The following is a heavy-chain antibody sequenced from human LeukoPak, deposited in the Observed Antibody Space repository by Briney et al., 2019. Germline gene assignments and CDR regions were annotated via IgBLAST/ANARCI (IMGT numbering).Heavy chain of an antibody. CDR1: GFTFSSYG. D-gene: IGHD6-19*01. V-gene: IGHV3-23*01. Sequence: GGSLRLSCAASGFTFSSYGMSWVRQAPGKGLEWVSAISGSGGSTYYADSVKGRFTISRDNSKNTLYLQMNSLRAEDTAVYYCARDKSGSSGWYSYFDYWGQGTLVTVSS. CDR2: ISGSGGST. CDR3: ARDKSGSSGWYSYFDY. J-gene: IGHJ4*02.